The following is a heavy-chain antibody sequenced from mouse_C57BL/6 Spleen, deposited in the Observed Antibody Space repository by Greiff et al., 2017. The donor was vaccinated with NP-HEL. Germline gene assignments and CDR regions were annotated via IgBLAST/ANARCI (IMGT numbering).Heavy chain of an antibody. V-gene: IGHV1-69*01. CDR3: ARPYYGSSRYAMDY. CDR2: IDPSDSYT. CDR1: GYTFTSYW. J-gene: IGHJ4*01. Sequence: QVQLQQPGAELVMPGASVTLSCKASGYTFTSYWMHWVKQRPGQGLEWIGEIDPSDSYTNYNQKFKGKSTLTVDKSASTAYMQLSSLTSEDSAVYYCARPYYGSSRYAMDYWGQGTSVTVSS. D-gene: IGHD1-1*01.